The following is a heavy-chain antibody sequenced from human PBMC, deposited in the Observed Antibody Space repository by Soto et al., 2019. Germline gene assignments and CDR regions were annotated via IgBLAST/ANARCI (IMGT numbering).Heavy chain of an antibody. J-gene: IGHJ3*01. D-gene: IGHD1-20*01. CDR2: IYYNGDT. CDR3: ARRLIDNWNQGHAFDF. Sequence: QLQLQESGPGLVKPAETLSLKCAVSGGSVSSGNYFWGWIRQAPGKGLERIGNIYYNGDTYYSPSLKSPVTMSVDTAQNQFSLRLTSVTAADTAVYYGARRLIDNWNQGHAFDFWCQGTLVSVYS. CDR1: GGSVSSGNYF. V-gene: IGHV4-39*01.